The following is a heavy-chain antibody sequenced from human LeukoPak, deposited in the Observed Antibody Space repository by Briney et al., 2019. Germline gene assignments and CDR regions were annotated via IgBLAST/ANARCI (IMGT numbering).Heavy chain of an antibody. CDR3: AKDYDFWSGFIDY. V-gene: IGHV3-23*01. D-gene: IGHD3-3*01. J-gene: IGHJ4*02. CDR2: ISGSGGST. CDR1: GFTFSTYV. Sequence: GGSLRLSCAASGFTFSTYVMSWVRQAPGKELEWVSAISGSGGSTYYADSVKGRFTISRDNSKNTLYLQMNSLRAEDTAVYYCAKDYDFWSGFIDYWGQGTLVTVSS.